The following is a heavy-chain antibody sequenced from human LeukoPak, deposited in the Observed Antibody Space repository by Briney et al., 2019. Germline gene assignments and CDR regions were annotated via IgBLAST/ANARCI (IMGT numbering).Heavy chain of an antibody. J-gene: IGHJ4*02. D-gene: IGHD5-18*01. CDR1: GFTFSDSA. CDR3: AKSFTESRIPLWG. V-gene: IGHV3-73*01. CDR2: IRSKTKSYAT. Sequence: PGGSLRLSCAASGFTFSDSAMHWVRQASGKGLEWVGRIRSKTKSYATAYAASVKGRFTISRDDSKNTAYLQMNSLRAEDTAVYYCAKSFTESRIPLWGWGQGTLVTVSS.